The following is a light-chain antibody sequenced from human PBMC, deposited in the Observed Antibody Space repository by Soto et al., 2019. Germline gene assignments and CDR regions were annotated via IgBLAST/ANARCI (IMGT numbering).Light chain of an antibody. CDR2: YVS. CDR1: SSDV. CDR3: CSSAGGFTWV. J-gene: IGLJ3*02. Sequence: QSALPQPRSVSGSPGQSVTISCSGTSSDVVSWYQQHPGKAPKLIIYYVSQRPSGVPDRFSGSKSGNTASLTISGLQAEDDADYYCCSSAGGFTWVFGGGTKLTVL. V-gene: IGLV2-11*01.